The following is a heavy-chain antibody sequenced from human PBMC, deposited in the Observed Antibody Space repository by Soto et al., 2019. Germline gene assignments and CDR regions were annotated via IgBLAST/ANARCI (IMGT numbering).Heavy chain of an antibody. Sequence: QVQLVQSGAEVKKPGASVKVSCKASGYTFTSYYMHWVRQAPGQGLEWMGIINPSGGSTSYAQKCQGRVTMTTDTSTSTVYMELSSLGSEDTAVYYCARAGGQYYDILTGYSNYYYGMDVWGQGTTVTVSS. CDR1: GYTFTSYY. CDR3: ARAGGQYYDILTGYSNYYYGMDV. J-gene: IGHJ6*02. CDR2: INPSGGST. V-gene: IGHV1-46*01. D-gene: IGHD3-9*01.